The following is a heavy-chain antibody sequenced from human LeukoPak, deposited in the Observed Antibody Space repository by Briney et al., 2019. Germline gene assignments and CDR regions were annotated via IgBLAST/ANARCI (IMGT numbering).Heavy chain of an antibody. CDR1: GASISSYF. D-gene: IGHD6-19*01. CDR3: ARVRYSSAWGWFDP. Sequence: SETLSLTCTVSGASISSYFWSWIRQPPGKGLEWVGYLHYSGNTNYNPSLNSRVTISVDTSKNQFSLKLTSLTAADTAVYYCARVRYSSAWGWFDPWGQGTLVTVSS. J-gene: IGHJ5*02. V-gene: IGHV4-59*01. CDR2: LHYSGNT.